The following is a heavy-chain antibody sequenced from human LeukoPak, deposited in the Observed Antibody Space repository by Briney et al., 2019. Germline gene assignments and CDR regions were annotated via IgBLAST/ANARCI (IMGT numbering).Heavy chain of an antibody. J-gene: IGHJ4*02. CDR2: IYSTGNT. V-gene: IGHV4-31*03. D-gene: IGHD2-2*02. Sequence: SETLSLTCTLSGASITSGDYYWSWIRQHPGQGLEWIGYIYSTGNTYYNMSLKSRVIISIDTSKNQFSLKVTSVTAADTAVYYCARHRSEGSYPLDSWGQGALVTVSS. CDR3: ARHRSEGSYPLDS. CDR1: GASITSGDYY.